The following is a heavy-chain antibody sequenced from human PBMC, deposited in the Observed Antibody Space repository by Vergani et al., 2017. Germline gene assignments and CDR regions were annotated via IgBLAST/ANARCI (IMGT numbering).Heavy chain of an antibody. V-gene: IGHV1-46*03. CDR2: LNPDGGST. D-gene: IGHD5-24*01. Sequence: QVQLVQSGAEVRKPGASVKISCKASGYIFTTDWIHWVRQVPGEGLEWMGILNPDGGSTRYAQKFQDRVTMTRDTSTSTVYIELSNLRSDDTAVYYCTRAFRRNNGYNYVQYQWYYSMDVWGQGTTVTVSS. J-gene: IGHJ6*02. CDR3: TRAFRRNNGYNYVQYQWYYSMDV. CDR1: GYIFTTDW.